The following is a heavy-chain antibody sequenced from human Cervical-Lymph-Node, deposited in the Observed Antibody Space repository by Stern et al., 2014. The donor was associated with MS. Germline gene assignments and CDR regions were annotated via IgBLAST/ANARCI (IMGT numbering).Heavy chain of an antibody. D-gene: IGHD2-8*01. CDR1: GFTFSSYG. Sequence: VQLVESGGDVVQPGRSLRLSCAASGFTFSSYGMHWVRQAPGKVLEWVTVISYDGNHKYYAATVKGRFTISRDNSKNALHLQMNSVTPDDTAIYYCARDYEDTSMLFDHWGQGTLVTVSS. CDR3: ARDYEDTSMLFDH. CDR2: ISYDGNHK. V-gene: IGHV3-30*03. J-gene: IGHJ4*02.